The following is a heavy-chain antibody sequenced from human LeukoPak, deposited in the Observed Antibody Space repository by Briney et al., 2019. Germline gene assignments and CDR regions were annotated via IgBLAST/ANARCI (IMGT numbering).Heavy chain of an antibody. CDR2: IIPIFGTA. CDR3: ARFPGYCSGGSCYSDGMDV. CDR1: GGTFSSYA. D-gene: IGHD2-15*01. Sequence: SVKVSCKASGGTFSSYAISWVRQAPGQGLKWMGGIIPIFGTANYAQKFQGRVTITADESTSTAYMELSSLRSEDTAVYYCARFPGYCSGGSCYSDGMDVWGKGTTVTVSS. J-gene: IGHJ6*04. V-gene: IGHV1-69*01.